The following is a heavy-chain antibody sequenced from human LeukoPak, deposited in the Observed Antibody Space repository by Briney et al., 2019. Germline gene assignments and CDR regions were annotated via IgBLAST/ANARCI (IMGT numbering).Heavy chain of an antibody. CDR3: ARGMTGYSSGWYDFDY. CDR1: GFTLSSYW. CDR2: INSDGSAT. J-gene: IGHJ4*02. D-gene: IGHD6-19*01. Sequence: GGSLRLSCAASGFTLSSYWMHWVRQAPGKGLVWVSRINSDGSATTYADSVKGRFTISRDNAKNTVNLQMNSLRAEDTAVYYCARGMTGYSSGWYDFDYWGQGTLVTVSS. V-gene: IGHV3-74*01.